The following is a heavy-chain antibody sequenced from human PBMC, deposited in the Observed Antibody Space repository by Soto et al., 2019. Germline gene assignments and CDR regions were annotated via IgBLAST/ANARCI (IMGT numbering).Heavy chain of an antibody. Sequence: ASVKVSCKASGYTFNTYGITWVRQAPGQGLEWMGWINPYNGNTKFAQKLQDRVTMTTATSTSTAYMELASLRSDDTAVYYCARGCIAVNTLLCDWGQGTLVAVSS. CDR1: GYTFNTYG. V-gene: IGHV1-18*01. CDR3: ARGCIAVNTLLCD. CDR2: INPYNGNT. D-gene: IGHD6-19*01. J-gene: IGHJ4*02.